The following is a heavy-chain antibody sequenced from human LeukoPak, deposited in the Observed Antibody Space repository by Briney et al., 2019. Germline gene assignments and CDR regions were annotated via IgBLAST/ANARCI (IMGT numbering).Heavy chain of an antibody. CDR2: INQGGSEQ. D-gene: IGHD3-10*01. V-gene: IGHV3-7*01. J-gene: IGHJ4*02. Sequence: QPGGSLRLSCEASGFTFSNDWMSWVRQAPGKGLGWLANINQGGSEQYYVDSVKGRFTISRDNAKKSLYLQMNGLRVEDTAVYYCARAEVGRGSLTNDWGQGTLVTVSS. CDR3: ARAEVGRGSLTND. CDR1: GFTFSNDW.